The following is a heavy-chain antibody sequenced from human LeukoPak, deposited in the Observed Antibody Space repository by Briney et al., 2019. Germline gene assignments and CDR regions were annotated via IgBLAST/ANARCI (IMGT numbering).Heavy chain of an antibody. Sequence: SETLSLTCTVSGGSISSSSYYWGWIRQPPGKGLEWIGSIYYSGSTYYNPSLKSRVTISVDTSKNQFSLKLSSVTAADTAVYYCAREAGSYYYYYYMDVWGKGTTVTISS. CDR3: AREAGSYYYYYYMDV. D-gene: IGHD1-1*01. CDR2: IYYSGST. J-gene: IGHJ6*03. V-gene: IGHV4-39*07. CDR1: GGSISSSSYY.